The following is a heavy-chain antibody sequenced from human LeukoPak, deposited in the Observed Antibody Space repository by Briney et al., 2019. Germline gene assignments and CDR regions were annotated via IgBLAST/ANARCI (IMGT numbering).Heavy chain of an antibody. D-gene: IGHD6-13*01. J-gene: IGHJ4*02. V-gene: IGHV4-34*01. CDR2: INHSGST. Sequence: SETLSLTCSVSGGSISNYLWSWIRQPPGKGLEWIGEINHSGSTNYNPSLKSRVTISVDTSKNQFSLKLSSVTAADTAVYYCARGRSSSWSYFDYWGQGTLVTVSS. CDR3: ARGRSSSWSYFDY. CDR1: GGSISNYL.